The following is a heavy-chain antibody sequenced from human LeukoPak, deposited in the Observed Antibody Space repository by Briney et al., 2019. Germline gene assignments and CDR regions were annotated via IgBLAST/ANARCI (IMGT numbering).Heavy chain of an antibody. Sequence: PGGSLRLSCVASGFTFSSYWMHWVRQVPGKGPVWVSRINSDGRITSYADSVKGRFTISRDNAKNTLYLQMNSLRAEDTAVYSCARVGVPQYAFDIWGHGTWVTVSS. J-gene: IGHJ3*02. CDR1: GFTFSSYW. D-gene: IGHD2-2*01. CDR3: ARVGVPQYAFDI. V-gene: IGHV3-74*01. CDR2: INSDGRIT.